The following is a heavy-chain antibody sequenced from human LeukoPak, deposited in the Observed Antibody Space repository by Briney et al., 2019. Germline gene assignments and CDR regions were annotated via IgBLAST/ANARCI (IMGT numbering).Heavy chain of an antibody. Sequence: SVKVSCKASGGTFSSYAISWVRQAPGQGLEWMGRIIPILGIANYAQKFQGRVTITADKSTSTAYMELSSLRSEDTAVYYCARVDWSGQSLGWFDPWGQGTLVTVSS. J-gene: IGHJ5*02. CDR2: IIPILGIA. V-gene: IGHV1-69*04. CDR3: ARVDWSGQSLGWFDP. D-gene: IGHD3-3*01. CDR1: GGTFSSYA.